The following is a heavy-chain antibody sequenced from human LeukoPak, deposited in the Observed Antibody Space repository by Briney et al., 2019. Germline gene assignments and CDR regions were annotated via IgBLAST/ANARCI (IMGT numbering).Heavy chain of an antibody. D-gene: IGHD6-13*01. V-gene: IGHV3-7*01. CDR3: TTPPVTAAGT. CDR2: IKQDGSEK. J-gene: IGHJ4*02. Sequence: GGSLRLPCAASGFTFSNYWMSWVRQAPGKGLEWVANIKQDGSEKYYVGSVRGRFTISRDNAKNSLYLQMNSLRAEDTAVYYCTTPPVTAAGTWGQGTLVTVSS. CDR1: GFTFSNYW.